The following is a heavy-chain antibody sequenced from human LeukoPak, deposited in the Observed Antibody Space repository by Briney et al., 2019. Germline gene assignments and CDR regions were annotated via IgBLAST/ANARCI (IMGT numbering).Heavy chain of an antibody. CDR1: GYTFTSYY. CDR3: ARDGGGGYPQNWFDP. V-gene: IGHV1-46*01. D-gene: IGHD3-22*01. J-gene: IGHJ5*02. CDR2: INPSGGST. Sequence: ASVKVSCKASGYTFTSYYMHWVRQAPGQGLEWMGIINPSGGSTSYAQKFQGRVTMTRDMSTSTVYMELSSLRSEDTAVYYCARDGGGGYPQNWFDPWGQGTLVTVSS.